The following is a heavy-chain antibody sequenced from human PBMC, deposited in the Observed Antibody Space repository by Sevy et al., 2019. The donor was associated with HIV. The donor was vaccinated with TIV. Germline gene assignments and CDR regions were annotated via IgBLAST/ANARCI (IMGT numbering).Heavy chain of an antibody. CDR1: GFTFNYHF. Sequence: GGSLRLSCAASGFTFNYHFMNWVRQVPGKGLEWVSYISSDSSYINYSDSVKGRFTISRDNAKNLVFLEMNNLRSEDTAVYFCVRGDYYGSLYYFDYWGQGTLVTVSS. CDR2: ISSDSSYI. J-gene: IGHJ4*02. V-gene: IGHV3-21*01. D-gene: IGHD3-10*01. CDR3: VRGDYYGSLYYFDY.